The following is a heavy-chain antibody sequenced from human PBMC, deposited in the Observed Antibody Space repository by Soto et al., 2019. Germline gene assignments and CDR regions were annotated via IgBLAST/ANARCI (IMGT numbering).Heavy chain of an antibody. V-gene: IGHV5-51*01. J-gene: IGHJ4*02. D-gene: IGHD6-13*01. CDR2: FHPGDSGT. Sequence: PGESLKISCKTSGYSFTTYWIAWVRQMPGKGLEWMGMFHPGDSGTRYGPSFQGQVTISADKSISTAYLQWSSLKASDTAMYYCARSQQLPYFDYWGQGTLVTVSS. CDR1: GYSFTTYW. CDR3: ARSQQLPYFDY.